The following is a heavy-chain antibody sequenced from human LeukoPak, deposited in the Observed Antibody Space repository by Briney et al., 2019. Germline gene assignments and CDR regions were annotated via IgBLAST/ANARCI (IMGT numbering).Heavy chain of an antibody. J-gene: IGHJ4*02. CDR1: GFTFSSYA. CDR2: ISGSGGST. Sequence: GGSLRLSCAASGFTFSSYAMSWVRQGPGKGLEWVSAISGSGGSTYYADSVKGRFTISRDNSKNTLYLQMNSLRAEDTAVYYCAKDFGGYDSDYVDYWGQGALVTVSS. D-gene: IGHD5-12*01. V-gene: IGHV3-23*01. CDR3: AKDFGGYDSDYVDY.